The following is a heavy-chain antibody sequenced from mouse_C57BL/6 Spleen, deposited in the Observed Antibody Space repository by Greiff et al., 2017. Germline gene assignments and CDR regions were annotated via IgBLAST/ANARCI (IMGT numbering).Heavy chain of an antibody. D-gene: IGHD1-1*01. Sequence: QVQLQQSGAELMKPGASVKLSCKATGYTFTGYWIEWVKQRPGHGLEWIGEILPGSGSTNYNEKFKGKATFTADTSSNTAYMQLSSLTTDDSAIYYCARRHYYGSSPYYAMDYWGQGTSVTVSS. CDR2: ILPGSGST. J-gene: IGHJ4*01. CDR3: ARRHYYGSSPYYAMDY. CDR1: GYTFTGYW. V-gene: IGHV1-9*01.